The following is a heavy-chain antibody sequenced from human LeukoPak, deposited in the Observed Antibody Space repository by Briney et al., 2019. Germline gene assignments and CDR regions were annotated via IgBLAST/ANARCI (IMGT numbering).Heavy chain of an antibody. J-gene: IGHJ3*02. CDR2: TYYSGST. D-gene: IGHD3-22*01. V-gene: IGHV4-59*01. CDR3: ARTLTTYYYDSRSAFDI. Sequence: PSETLSLTCTVSGGSISSYYWSWIRQPPGKGLEWIGYTYYSGSTNYNPSLKSRVTISVDTSKNQFSLKLSSVTAADTAVYYCARTLTTYYYDSRSAFDIWGQGTMVTVSS. CDR1: GGSISSYY.